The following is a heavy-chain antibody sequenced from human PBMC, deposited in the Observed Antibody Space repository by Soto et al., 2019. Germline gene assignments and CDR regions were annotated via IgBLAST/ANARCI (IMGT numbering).Heavy chain of an antibody. CDR2: INTGNGNT. CDR3: ARELGYCSSTSCYKGYYGMDV. J-gene: IGHJ6*02. CDR1: GYNFTTYA. D-gene: IGHD2-2*02. V-gene: IGHV1-3*04. Sequence: QVQLVQSGAEVEKPGASVKVSCKASGYNFTTYAMLWVRQAPGQRPEWMGWINTGNGNTKYSPKFQGRVTITRDTSASTAYMELSSLKSEDTAVYYCARELGYCSSTSCYKGYYGMDVWGPGTTVTVS.